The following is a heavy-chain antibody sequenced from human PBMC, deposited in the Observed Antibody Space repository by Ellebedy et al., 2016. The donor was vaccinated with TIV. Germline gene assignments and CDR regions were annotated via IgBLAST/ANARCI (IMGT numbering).Heavy chain of an antibody. CDR2: IYPGDSDT. J-gene: IGHJ4*02. CDR1: GYSFTSHW. CDR3: ARRHNGWDYYFDY. Sequence: GESLKISCKGSGYSFTSHWLAWVRQMPGKGLEWIGIIYPGDSDTTYSPSFQRQVTISVDKSAITAYLQWGSLTASDSTMFYCARRHNGWDYYFDYWGQGTQVSVSS. V-gene: IGHV5-51*01. D-gene: IGHD2-8*01.